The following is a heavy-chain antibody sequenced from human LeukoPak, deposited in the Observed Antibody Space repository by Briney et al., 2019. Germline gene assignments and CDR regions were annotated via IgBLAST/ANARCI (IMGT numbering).Heavy chain of an antibody. J-gene: IGHJ4*02. V-gene: IGHV3-48*04. Sequence: SGGSQRLSCAASGFTFSSYSMKWVRQAPGKGLEWVSYISSSSSTIYYADSVKGRFTISRDNAKNSLYLQMNSLRAEDTAVYYCERGGRRWLQKIDYWGQGTLVTVSS. CDR1: GFTFSSYS. CDR2: ISSSSSTI. D-gene: IGHD5-24*01. CDR3: ERGGRRWLQKIDY.